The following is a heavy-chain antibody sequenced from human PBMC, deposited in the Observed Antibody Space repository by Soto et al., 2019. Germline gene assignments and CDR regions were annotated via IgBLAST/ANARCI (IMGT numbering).Heavy chain of an antibody. D-gene: IGHD3-3*01. CDR1: GFTFGTYG. J-gene: IGHJ4*02. CDR2: ITNGNT. Sequence: EVQLLESGGGLIQPGGSLRLSCAASGFTFGTYGMGWVRQAPGKGLAWVSTITNGNTYYAASVKGRFTISRDNSKNTLYLQMSSLRAEDTALYYCAKDKERGGYDSDFDSWGQGTLVTVSS. CDR3: AKDKERGGYDSDFDS. V-gene: IGHV3-23*01.